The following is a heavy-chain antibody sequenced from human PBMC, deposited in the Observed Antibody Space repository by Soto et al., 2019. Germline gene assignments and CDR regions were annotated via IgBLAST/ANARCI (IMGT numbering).Heavy chain of an antibody. CDR3: ARVFSSPIAAPSGWGYYMDV. Sequence: GGSLRLSCAASGFSFSGYTMNWVRQAQGKGLEWVANIKQDGSEKYYVDSVKGRFTISRDNAKNSLYLQMNSLRAEDTAVYYWARVFSSPIAAPSGWGYYMDVWGKGTTVTVS. D-gene: IGHD6-13*01. CDR1: GFSFSGYT. J-gene: IGHJ6*03. V-gene: IGHV3-7*01. CDR2: IKQDGSEK.